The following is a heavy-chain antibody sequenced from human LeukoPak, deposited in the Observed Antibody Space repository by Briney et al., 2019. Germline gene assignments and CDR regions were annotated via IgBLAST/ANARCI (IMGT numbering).Heavy chain of an antibody. J-gene: IGHJ6*03. CDR3: AREATFVGYSYGPAPYYYYYYMDV. Sequence: SQTLSLTCAISGDSVSSNSAAWNWIRQSPSRGLEWLGRTYYRSKWYNDYAVSVKSRITINPDTSKNQFSLQLNSVTPEDTAVYYCAREATFVGYSYGPAPYYYYYYMDVWGKGTTVTVSS. D-gene: IGHD5-18*01. CDR2: TYYRSKWYN. CDR1: GDSVSSNSAA. V-gene: IGHV6-1*01.